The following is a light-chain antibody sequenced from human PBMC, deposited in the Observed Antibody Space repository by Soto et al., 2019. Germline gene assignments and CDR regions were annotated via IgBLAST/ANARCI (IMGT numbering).Light chain of an antibody. Sequence: QSVLTQPPSVSGAPGQRVTISCTGSSSNIGAGYDVHWYQQIPGTAPRLLIYANNNRPSGVPDRFSGSKSGTSASLAITGLQAEDEDEYFCQSYDSSLSGLLFGGGTKLTVL. CDR3: QSYDSSLSGLL. J-gene: IGLJ2*01. CDR2: ANN. V-gene: IGLV1-40*01. CDR1: SSNIGAGYD.